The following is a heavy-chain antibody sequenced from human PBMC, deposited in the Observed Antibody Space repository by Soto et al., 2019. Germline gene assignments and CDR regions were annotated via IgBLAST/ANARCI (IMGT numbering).Heavy chain of an antibody. CDR1: GFTFDDYT. J-gene: IGHJ3*02. D-gene: IGHD6-19*01. V-gene: IGHV3-43*01. CDR3: AKDMGYSSGWLNDAFDI. Sequence: DVQLVESGGVVVQPGGSLRLSCAASGFTFDDYTMHWVRQAPGKGLEWVSLISWDGGSTYYADSVKGRFTISRDNSKNSLYLQMNSLRTEDTALYYCAKDMGYSSGWLNDAFDIWGQGTMVTVSS. CDR2: ISWDGGST.